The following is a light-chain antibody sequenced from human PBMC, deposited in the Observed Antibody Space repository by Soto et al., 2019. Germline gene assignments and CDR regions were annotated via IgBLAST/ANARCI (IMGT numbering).Light chain of an antibody. V-gene: IGLV2-14*01. CDR3: SSYAGSNNFVV. CDR2: EVT. Sequence: QSALTQPASVSGSPGQSITISCTGTSGDVGGYNFVSWYQQHPGEGPKLIIYEVTNRPSGVSDRFSGSKSGYTASLTISGLQADDEGDYYCSSYAGSNNFVVFGGGTKLTVL. J-gene: IGLJ2*01. CDR1: SGDVGGYNF.